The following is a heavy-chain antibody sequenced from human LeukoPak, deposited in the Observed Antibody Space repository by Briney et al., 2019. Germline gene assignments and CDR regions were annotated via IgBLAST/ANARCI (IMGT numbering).Heavy chain of an antibody. CDR3: ARLAVVGTVGCFAP. Sequence: RGESLKISCKGSGYSFTTYWIAWVRQMPGKGLEWMGIIYPGDSDTRYSPSFQGQVTISADKSISTAFLQWSSLKASDTAMYYCARLAVVGTVGCFAPGGQGTLVTVSS. D-gene: IGHD6-19*01. V-gene: IGHV5-51*01. CDR2: IYPGDSDT. CDR1: GYSFTTYW. J-gene: IGHJ5*02.